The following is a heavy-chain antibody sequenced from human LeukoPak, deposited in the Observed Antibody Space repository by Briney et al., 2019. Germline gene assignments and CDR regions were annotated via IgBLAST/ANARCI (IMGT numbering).Heavy chain of an antibody. Sequence: ASVKVSCKASGYTFTSYDINWVRQATGQGLEWMGWINPNSGGTNYAQKFQGRVTMTRDTSTSTVYMELSSLRSEDTAVYYCARDIGIVVVPAAIPLAYWGQGTLVTVSS. D-gene: IGHD2-2*02. CDR1: GYTFTSYD. CDR2: INPNSGGT. CDR3: ARDIGIVVVPAAIPLAY. J-gene: IGHJ4*02. V-gene: IGHV1-2*02.